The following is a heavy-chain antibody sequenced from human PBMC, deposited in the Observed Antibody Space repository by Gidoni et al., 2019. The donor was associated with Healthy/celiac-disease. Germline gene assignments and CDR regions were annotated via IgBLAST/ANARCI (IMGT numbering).Heavy chain of an antibody. Sequence: QVQLQQWGAGLLKPSGTLSLTCAVYGGSFSGYYWSWIRQPPGKGLEWIGEINHSGSTNYNPSLKSRVTISVDTSKNQFPLKLSSVTAADTAVYYCASSSHMVGATKDGGQGTLVTVSS. CDR3: ASSSHMVGATKD. CDR2: INHSGST. CDR1: GGSFSGYY. V-gene: IGHV4-34*01. D-gene: IGHD1-26*01. J-gene: IGHJ4*02.